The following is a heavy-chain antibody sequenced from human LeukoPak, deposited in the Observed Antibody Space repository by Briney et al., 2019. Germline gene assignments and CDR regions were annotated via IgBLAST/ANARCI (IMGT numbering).Heavy chain of an antibody. J-gene: IGHJ4*02. V-gene: IGHV1-69*04. CDR1: GGTFSSYA. D-gene: IGHD3-22*01. Sequence: SVKVSCKASGGTFSSYAISWVRQAPGQGLEWMGRIIPILGIANYAQKFQGRVTITADKSTSTAYMELSSLRSEDTAVYYCARGPYDSSGYYYFWGQGTLVTVSS. CDR2: IIPILGIA. CDR3: ARGPYDSSGYYYF.